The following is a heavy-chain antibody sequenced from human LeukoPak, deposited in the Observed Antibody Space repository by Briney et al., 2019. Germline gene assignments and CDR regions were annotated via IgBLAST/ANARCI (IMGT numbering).Heavy chain of an antibody. Sequence: SETLSLTCAVSGYSISSGYYWGWIRQPPGKGLEWIGNIYHSGSTNYNPSLKSRVTISVDTSKNQFSLKLSSVTAADTAVYYCARDLFSSSWYANDAFDIWGQGTMVTVSS. CDR3: ARDLFSSSWYANDAFDI. D-gene: IGHD6-13*01. J-gene: IGHJ3*02. CDR2: IYHSGST. CDR1: GYSISSGYY. V-gene: IGHV4-38-2*02.